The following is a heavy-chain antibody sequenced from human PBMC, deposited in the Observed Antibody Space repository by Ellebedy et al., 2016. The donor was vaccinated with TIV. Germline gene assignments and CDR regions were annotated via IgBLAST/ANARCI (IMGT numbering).Heavy chain of an antibody. J-gene: IGHJ6*02. Sequence: ASVKVSCXASGYTFTNYGISWVRQAPGQGLEWMGWISAYNGNTNYAQKLQGRVTMTTDTSTSTAYMELRSLRSDDTAVYYCARDKPSCSSTSCYDWHYYYYGMDVWGQGTTVTVSS. D-gene: IGHD2-2*01. CDR3: ARDKPSCSSTSCYDWHYYYYGMDV. CDR1: GYTFTNYG. V-gene: IGHV1-18*01. CDR2: ISAYNGNT.